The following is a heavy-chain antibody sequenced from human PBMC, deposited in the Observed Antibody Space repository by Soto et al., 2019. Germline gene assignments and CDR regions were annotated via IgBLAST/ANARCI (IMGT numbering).Heavy chain of an antibody. CDR2: ISSVGGST. V-gene: IGHV3-23*01. CDR3: TKDREFTYYDLWSGYYAFDS. CDR1: GFTFSSYA. J-gene: IGHJ4*02. D-gene: IGHD3-3*01. Sequence: EVHLLESGGGLVLPGVSLRLSCAGSGFTFSSYAMSWVRQAPGKGLEWVSAISSVGGSTYYADSVKGRFIISRDNSENKLYLQVNSLRAEDTAIYYCTKDREFTYYDLWSGYYAFDSWGQGTLVTVSS.